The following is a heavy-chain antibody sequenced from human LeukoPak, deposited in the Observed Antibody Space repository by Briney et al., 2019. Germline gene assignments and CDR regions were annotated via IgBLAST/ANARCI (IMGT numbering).Heavy chain of an antibody. CDR3: GRGSSITLLRGVLDS. J-gene: IGHJ4*02. D-gene: IGHD3-10*01. V-gene: IGHV1-2*04. CDR2: INPTSGGT. CDR1: GNTFTDYY. Sequence: ASVKVSCKASGNTFTDYYMHWVRQAPGQGLEWMGWINPTSGGTNSAQRFQGLVTLTWDTSITTAYMELSRLTFDDTAVYYCGRGSSITLLRGVLDSWGQGTLVTVSS.